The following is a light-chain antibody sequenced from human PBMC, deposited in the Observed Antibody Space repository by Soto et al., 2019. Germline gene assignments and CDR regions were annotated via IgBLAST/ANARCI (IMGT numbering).Light chain of an antibody. CDR3: QQYNAYPIT. CDR2: KAS. Sequence: DIQMTQSPSTLSASVGDRVTITCRASQTINSWLAWYQQKPGKAPKLLMYKASTLESGVPSRFSASGSGTDSTLAISSLHSDDFATYYCQQYNAYPITFCGGTKVDI. CDR1: QTINSW. V-gene: IGKV1-5*03. J-gene: IGKJ4*01.